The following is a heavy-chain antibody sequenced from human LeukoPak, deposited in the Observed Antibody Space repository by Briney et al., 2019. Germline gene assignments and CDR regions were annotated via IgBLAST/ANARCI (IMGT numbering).Heavy chain of an antibody. Sequence: ETLSLTCTVSGGSISSSSYYWGWIRQPPGKGLEWIGSIYYSGSTYYNPSLKSRATISVDTSKNQFSLKLSSVTAADTAVYYCARLSTATPHAFDIWGQGTMVTVSS. D-gene: IGHD4-17*01. CDR2: IYYSGST. CDR3: ARLSTATPHAFDI. CDR1: GGSISSSSYY. J-gene: IGHJ3*02. V-gene: IGHV4-39*01.